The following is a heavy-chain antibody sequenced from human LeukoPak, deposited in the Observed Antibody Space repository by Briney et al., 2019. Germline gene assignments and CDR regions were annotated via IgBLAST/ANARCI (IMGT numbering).Heavy chain of an antibody. CDR3: AREGYYDSSGYYPDAFDI. J-gene: IGHJ3*02. V-gene: IGHV3-21*05. CDR2: ISSSSSYI. D-gene: IGHD3-22*01. CDR1: GFTFSSYS. Sequence: GGSLRLSCAASGFTFSSYSMNWVRQAPGKGLEWVSYISSSSSYIYYADSVKGRFTISRDNAKNSLYLQMNSLRAEDTAVYYCAREGYYDSSGYYPDAFDIWGQGTMVTVSS.